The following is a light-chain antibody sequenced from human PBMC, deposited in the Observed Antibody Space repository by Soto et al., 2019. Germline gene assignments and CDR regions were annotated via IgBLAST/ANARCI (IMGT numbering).Light chain of an antibody. CDR2: RDD. CDR3: AAWDNSLSVWV. Sequence: QSVLTQTPSASGTPGQRVTISCSGISSNIGSKYVYWFQHLPGTAPKLLMYRDDQRPSGVPDRFSASKSGTSASLAISGLRSEDEADYCGAAWDNSLSVWVFGGGTKLTVL. CDR1: SSNIGSKY. V-gene: IGLV1-47*01. J-gene: IGLJ3*02.